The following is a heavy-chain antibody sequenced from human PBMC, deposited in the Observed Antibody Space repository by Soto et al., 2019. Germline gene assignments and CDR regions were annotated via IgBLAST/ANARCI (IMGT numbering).Heavy chain of an antibody. V-gene: IGHV3-74*01. Sequence: EVQLVESGGGLVQPGGSLRVSCVASEFTFSQYWMHWVRQAPGKGLVWVSRIDREGSDRSYADSVKGRFTVSRDNAKNTLYLEVNSLRVEDTAVYYCVRDVRGGDHTFFDYWGQGTLVAVSS. CDR2: IDREGSDR. CDR3: VRDVRGGDHTFFDY. D-gene: IGHD4-17*01. J-gene: IGHJ4*02. CDR1: EFTFSQYW.